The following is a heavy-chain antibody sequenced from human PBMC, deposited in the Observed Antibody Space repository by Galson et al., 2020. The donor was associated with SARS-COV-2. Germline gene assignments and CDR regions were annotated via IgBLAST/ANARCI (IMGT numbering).Heavy chain of an antibody. J-gene: IGHJ6*02. CDR3: ARTPWGDCSGGSCYPLNYYYYGMDV. CDR2: IYTSGST. CDR1: GGSISSYY. D-gene: IGHD2-15*01. V-gene: IGHV4-4*07. Sequence: SETLSLTCTVSGGSISSYYWSWIRQPAGKGLEWIGRIYTSGSTNYNPSLKSRVTMSVDTSKNQFSLKLSSVTAADTAVYYCARTPWGDCSGGSCYPLNYYYYGMDVWGQGTTVTVSS.